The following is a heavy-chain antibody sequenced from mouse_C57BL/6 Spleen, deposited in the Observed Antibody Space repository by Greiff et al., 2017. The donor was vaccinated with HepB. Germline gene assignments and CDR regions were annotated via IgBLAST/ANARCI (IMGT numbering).Heavy chain of an antibody. D-gene: IGHD1-1*01. Sequence: DVKLVESGGGLVQPGGSLKLSCAASGFTFSDYYMYWVRQTPEKRLEWVAYISNGGGSTYYPDTVKGRFTISRDNAKNTPYLQMSRLKSEDTAMYYCARENYYGSSRFYYFDYWGQGTTLTVSS. V-gene: IGHV5-12*01. CDR2: ISNGGGST. J-gene: IGHJ2*01. CDR1: GFTFSDYY. CDR3: ARENYYGSSRFYYFDY.